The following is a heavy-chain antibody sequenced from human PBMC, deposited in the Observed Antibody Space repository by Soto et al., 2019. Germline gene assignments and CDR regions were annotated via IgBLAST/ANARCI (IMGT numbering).Heavy chain of an antibody. CDR3: ARDRYPLYSSGWLGDYYYYYGMDV. D-gene: IGHD6-19*01. V-gene: IGHV3-21*01. Sequence: PGGSLRLSCAASGFTFSSYSMNWVRQAPGKGLEWVSSISSSSSYIYYADSVKGRFTISRDNAKNSLYLQMNSLRAEDTAVYYCARDRYPLYSSGWLGDYYYYYGMDVWGQGTKVTVSS. CDR2: ISSSSSYI. J-gene: IGHJ6*02. CDR1: GFTFSSYS.